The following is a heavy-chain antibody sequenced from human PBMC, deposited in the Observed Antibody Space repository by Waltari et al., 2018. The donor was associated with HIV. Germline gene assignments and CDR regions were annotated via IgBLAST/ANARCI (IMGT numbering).Heavy chain of an antibody. Sequence: EVQLVESGGGADKPGESLIRSCVTSGSLFNTYSMKWVRQAPGKGPEWVSSISSSGNFKHYADSVKGRFTISRDNAENSLYLQMNGLRAEDTAIYYCARDSRGSTWSLNWFDPWGQGTLVTVSS. D-gene: IGHD6-6*01. CDR2: ISSSGNFK. CDR1: GSLFNTYS. V-gene: IGHV3-21*02. J-gene: IGHJ5*02. CDR3: ARDSRGSTWSLNWFDP.